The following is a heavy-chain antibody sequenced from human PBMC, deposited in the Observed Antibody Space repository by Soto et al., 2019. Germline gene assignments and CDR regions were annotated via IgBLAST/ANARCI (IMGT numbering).Heavy chain of an antibody. CDR3: ARQSYYYDSSGPFDY. D-gene: IGHD3-22*01. Sequence: SETLSLTCTVSGGSISSSSYYWGWIRQPPGKGLEWIGSIYYSGSTYYNPSLKSRVTISVDTSKNQFSLKLSSVTAADTAVHYCARQSYYYDSSGPFDYWGQGTLVTVSS. V-gene: IGHV4-39*01. CDR1: GGSISSSSYY. CDR2: IYYSGST. J-gene: IGHJ4*02.